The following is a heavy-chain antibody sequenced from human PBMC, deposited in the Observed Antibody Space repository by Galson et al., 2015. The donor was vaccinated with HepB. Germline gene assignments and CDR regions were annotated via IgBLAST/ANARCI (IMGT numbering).Heavy chain of an antibody. D-gene: IGHD2-15*01. V-gene: IGHV3-30*18. CDR1: GFTFSSFG. J-gene: IGHJ5*02. CDR2: ISSDGSKR. Sequence: SLRLSCAASGFTFSSFGFHWVRQAPGKGLEWVAVISSDGSKRYYADSVKGRFTISRDNSKNTLYLQLNSLKSEDTAVYYCTKDGPVVGADVVAATSGDLWGQGTLVTVSS. CDR3: TKDGPVVGADVVAATSGDL.